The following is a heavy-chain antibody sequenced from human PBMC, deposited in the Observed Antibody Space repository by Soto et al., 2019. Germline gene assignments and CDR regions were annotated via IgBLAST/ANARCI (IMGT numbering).Heavy chain of an antibody. Sequence: GGSLRLSCAASGFTFSSYAMSWVRQAPGKGLEWVSTLTRSGHTFYADSVRGRFTISRDNSKNTLSLQMDSLRAEDTAVYYCAREFAPGSPNYDYWGLGTLVTVSS. CDR1: GFTFSSYA. D-gene: IGHD2-21*01. CDR3: AREFAPGSPNYDY. V-gene: IGHV3-23*01. CDR2: LTRSGHT. J-gene: IGHJ4*02.